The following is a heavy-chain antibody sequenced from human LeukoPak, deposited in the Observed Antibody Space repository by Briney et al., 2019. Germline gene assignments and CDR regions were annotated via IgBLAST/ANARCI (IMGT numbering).Heavy chain of an antibody. CDR2: LNPNSGVT. CDR1: GYTFNRYY. Sequence: ASVKVSCKASGYTFNRYYMHWVLQAPGHGLEWMGWLNPNSGVTKYAQKFQGRVTMTRDTSISTAYMELSSLRSDDTAVYYCAREDNWNYDYWGQGTLVTVSS. J-gene: IGHJ4*02. D-gene: IGHD1-7*01. V-gene: IGHV1-2*02. CDR3: AREDNWNYDY.